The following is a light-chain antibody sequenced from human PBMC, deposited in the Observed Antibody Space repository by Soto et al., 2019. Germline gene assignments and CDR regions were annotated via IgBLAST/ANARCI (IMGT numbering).Light chain of an antibody. Sequence: DIQMTQSPSSLSASVGDRVTITCQASQDITNYLNWYQQKAGIAPKVLISDASNLETGVPPRFSGSGSGTEFTLTISGLQPEDFETYYCQQYDNLPLTVGPGTKVDI. CDR1: QDITNY. V-gene: IGKV1-33*01. J-gene: IGKJ3*01. CDR2: DAS. CDR3: QQYDNLPLT.